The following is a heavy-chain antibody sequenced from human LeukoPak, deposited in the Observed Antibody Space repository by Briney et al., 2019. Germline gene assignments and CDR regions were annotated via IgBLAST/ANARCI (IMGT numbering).Heavy chain of an antibody. J-gene: IGHJ4*02. CDR3: ARVAGYCSSTSCYASRVYFDY. V-gene: IGHV1-18*04. Sequence: ASVKVSCKASEYTFSVYHIHWVRQAPGQGLEWMAWINPDSGDTNYAQKLQGRVTMTTDTSTSTAYMELRSLRSDDTAVYYCARVAGYCSSTSCYASRVYFDYWGQGTLVTVSS. D-gene: IGHD2-2*01. CDR1: EYTFSVYH. CDR2: INPDSGDT.